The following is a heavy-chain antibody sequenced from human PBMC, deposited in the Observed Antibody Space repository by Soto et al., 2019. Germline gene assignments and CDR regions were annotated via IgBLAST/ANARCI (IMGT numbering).Heavy chain of an antibody. CDR1: GFTFSTYA. V-gene: IGHV3-23*01. CDR3: AETCSSGWYSGLGGLDN. Sequence: EAQLLESGGGLVQPGGSLRLTCTASGFTFSTYAMTWVRQAPGKGLEWVSCIDGSGGATSNADSVKGRFTISRDNSKNTLSLPMSGLRADESAIYYGAETCSSGWYSGLGGLDNWGQGTLVTVSS. CDR2: IDGSGGAT. D-gene: IGHD6-19*01. J-gene: IGHJ4*02.